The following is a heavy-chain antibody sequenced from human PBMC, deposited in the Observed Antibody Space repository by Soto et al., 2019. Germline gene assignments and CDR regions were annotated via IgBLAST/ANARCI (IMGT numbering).Heavy chain of an antibody. Sequence: PGGSLRLSCAASGFTFSDYYMSWIRQAPGKGLEWVSYMSSSGGSIYYADSVKGRFTISRDTATTSLYLQMIRLRVEDTTVSFCARVAPGLQSFDYWGQGTPVTVSS. J-gene: IGHJ4*02. CDR2: MSSSGGSI. V-gene: IGHV3-11*01. CDR3: ARVAPGLQSFDY. CDR1: GFTFSDYY. D-gene: IGHD4-4*01.